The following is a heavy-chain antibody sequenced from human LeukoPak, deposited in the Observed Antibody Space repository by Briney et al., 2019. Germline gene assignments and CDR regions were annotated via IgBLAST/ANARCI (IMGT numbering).Heavy chain of an antibody. V-gene: IGHV4-31*03. CDR1: GASFSTGDYY. Sequence: PSETLSLTCIVSGASFSTGDYYWNWIRQHPGKGLEWIGYIYNSGSTYYNPSLKSRVTISVDTSKNHFSLRLTSVTAADSAVYYCARGAPPDSWGQGTLVTVSS. CDR2: IYNSGST. CDR3: ARGAPPDS. J-gene: IGHJ4*02.